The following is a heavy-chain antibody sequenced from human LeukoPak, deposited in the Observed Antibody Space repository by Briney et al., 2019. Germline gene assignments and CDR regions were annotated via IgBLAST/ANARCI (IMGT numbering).Heavy chain of an antibody. Sequence: SVKVSCKASGGTFSSYAISWVRQAPGQGLEWMGGIIPIFGTANYAQKFQGRVTITADESTSTAYMELSSLRSEDTAVYYCARVTPYYGSGSYYPEGSFDYWGQGTLVTVSS. V-gene: IGHV1-69*13. D-gene: IGHD3-10*01. CDR1: GGTFSSYA. CDR2: IIPIFGTA. J-gene: IGHJ4*02. CDR3: ARVTPYYGSGSYYPEGSFDY.